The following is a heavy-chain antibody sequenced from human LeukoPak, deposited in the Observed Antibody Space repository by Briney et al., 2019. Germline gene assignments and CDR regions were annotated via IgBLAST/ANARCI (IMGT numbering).Heavy chain of an antibody. J-gene: IGHJ4*02. CDR3: ARGHYDVLAASYKWTPDY. D-gene: IGHD3-9*01. V-gene: IGHV3-21*01. Sequence: GGSLRLSCAASGFTFNTFKMNWVRQAPAKGLEWVSSRTRGGDYIYYADSVKGRFTTSRDNAKHSLSLQLNSLRVEDTAVYYCARGHYDVLAASYKWTPDYWGQGTLVTVSS. CDR2: RTRGGDYI. CDR1: GFTFNTFK.